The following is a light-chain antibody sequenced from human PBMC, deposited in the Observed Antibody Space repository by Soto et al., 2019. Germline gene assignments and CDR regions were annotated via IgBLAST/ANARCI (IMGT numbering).Light chain of an antibody. V-gene: IGKV1-17*01. CDR1: QDISND. CDR3: LQHNSYPLT. J-gene: IGKJ4*01. Sequence: DIQMTQSPSSLSASVGDRVTITCRASQDISNDLGWYQQKPGKAPKRLIYPASSFQSGVPSRFSGSGSGTDFTLTISSLQPEDFATYYCLQHNSYPLTFGGGTKVDI. CDR2: PAS.